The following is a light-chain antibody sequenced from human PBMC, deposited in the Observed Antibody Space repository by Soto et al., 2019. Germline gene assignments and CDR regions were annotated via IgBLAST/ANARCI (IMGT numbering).Light chain of an antibody. Sequence: DIPMTQSPSTLSASVGDRVIITCRASQSISNWLAWYQQKPGKVPKLLIFDASTLGSGVPSRFSGSGSGTEFTLSISSLQPDDFANYYCQQYKSYPVMFGQGTKVESK. V-gene: IGKV1-5*01. CDR1: QSISNW. J-gene: IGKJ1*01. CDR2: DAS. CDR3: QQYKSYPVM.